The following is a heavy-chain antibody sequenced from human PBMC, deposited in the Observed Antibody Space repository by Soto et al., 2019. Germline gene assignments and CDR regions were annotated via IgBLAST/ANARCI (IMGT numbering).Heavy chain of an antibody. J-gene: IGHJ4*02. CDR3: AKDSIPYSSSYDLDH. V-gene: IGHV3-23*01. Sequence: EVQLLESGGGLVQPGVSLRLSCVASGLSFSGYAMSWVRQAPGKGLVWVSSMTASGVSIYYADSVRGRFTISRDNSKNTPYLQMSRLRAEDTATYYCAKDSIPYSSSYDLDHWGRGALVTVSS. CDR1: GLSFSGYA. CDR2: MTASGVSI. D-gene: IGHD6-6*01.